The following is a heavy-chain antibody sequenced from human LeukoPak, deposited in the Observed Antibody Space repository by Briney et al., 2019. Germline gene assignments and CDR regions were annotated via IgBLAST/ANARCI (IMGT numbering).Heavy chain of an antibody. V-gene: IGHV1-18*01. CDR1: GYSFTTYG. D-gene: IGHD6-19*01. J-gene: IGHJ4*02. CDR2: ISAYNGHT. CDR3: ARIRYRSTQWLVDSTDY. Sequence: ASVKVSCKAAGYSFTTYGITWVRQAPGQGLEWVGWISAYNGHTDYAQNLQDRVTMTTDTSTSTAYMELRSLRSDDTAVYFCARIRYRSTQWLVDSTDYWGQGTLVTVSS.